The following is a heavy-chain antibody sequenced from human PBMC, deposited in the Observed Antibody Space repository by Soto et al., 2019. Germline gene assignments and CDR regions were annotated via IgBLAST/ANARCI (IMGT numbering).Heavy chain of an antibody. Sequence: LRLSCAAAGFTCIDFYMNWLRKAPGKGLEWVSSISASAITTYNTDSVRGRFTISRDNPRNTVYLQMNSLRAEDTAVYFCAKPPGFNNVVPAYFDYWGGGTRVTVSS. V-gene: IGHV3-23*01. CDR1: GFTCIDFY. CDR3: AKPPGFNNVVPAYFDY. CDR2: ISASAITT. J-gene: IGHJ4*02. D-gene: IGHD2-15*01.